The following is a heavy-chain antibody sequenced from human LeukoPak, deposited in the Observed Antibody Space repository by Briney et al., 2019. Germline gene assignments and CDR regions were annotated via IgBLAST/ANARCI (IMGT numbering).Heavy chain of an antibody. V-gene: IGHV3-30*19. CDR3: ARLRRADYSNHRGNFDY. CDR2: ISYDGSNK. D-gene: IGHD4-11*01. J-gene: IGHJ4*02. Sequence: PGRSLRLSCAASGFTFSSYGMHWVRQAPGKGLEWVAFISYDGSNKYYADSVKGRFTISRDNSKSTLFVQMNSLKAEDTAVYYCARLRRADYSNHRGNFDYWGQGTLVTVSS. CDR1: GFTFSSYG.